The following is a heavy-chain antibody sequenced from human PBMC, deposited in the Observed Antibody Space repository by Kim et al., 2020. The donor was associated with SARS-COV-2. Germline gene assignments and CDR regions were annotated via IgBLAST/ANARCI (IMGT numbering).Heavy chain of an antibody. CDR2: IYYSGST. D-gene: IGHD1-26*01. CDR1: GGSISSSSYY. Sequence: SETLSLTCTVSGGSISSSSYYWGWIRQPPGKGLEWIGSIYYSGSTYYNPSLKSRVTISVDTSKNQFSLKLSSVTAADTAVYYCARHSGSYNLLSAFDIWG. CDR3: ARHSGSYNLLSAFDI. V-gene: IGHV4-39*01. J-gene: IGHJ3*02.